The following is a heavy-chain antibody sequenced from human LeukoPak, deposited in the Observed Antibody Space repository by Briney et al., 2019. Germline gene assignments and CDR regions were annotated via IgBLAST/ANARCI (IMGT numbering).Heavy chain of an antibody. Sequence: ASVTVSCKASGYTFTGYYMHWVRQAPGQGLEWMGWINPNSGGTNYAQKFQGRVTMTRDTSISTAYMELSRLRSDDTAVYYCARSWLVAATYYYYGMDVWGQGTTVTVSS. CDR3: ARSWLVAATYYYYGMDV. J-gene: IGHJ6*02. D-gene: IGHD2-15*01. CDR1: GYTFTGYY. CDR2: INPNSGGT. V-gene: IGHV1-2*02.